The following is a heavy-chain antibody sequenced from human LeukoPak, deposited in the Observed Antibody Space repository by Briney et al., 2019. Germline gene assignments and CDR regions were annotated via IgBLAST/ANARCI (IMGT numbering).Heavy chain of an antibody. CDR2: VYPGDSHT. CDR3: ARLSGGSWANTEYFPD. V-gene: IGHV5-51*01. CDR1: GYSFNTYW. J-gene: IGHJ1*01. D-gene: IGHD7-27*01. Sequence: GESLTISCQASGYSFNTYWIGWVRQKPGKGLEWMAIVYPGDSHTRYSPSFEGHFTISADKTVTTAYLQWSSLEASDTAVYYCARLSGGSWANTEYFPDWGQGTLVIVSS.